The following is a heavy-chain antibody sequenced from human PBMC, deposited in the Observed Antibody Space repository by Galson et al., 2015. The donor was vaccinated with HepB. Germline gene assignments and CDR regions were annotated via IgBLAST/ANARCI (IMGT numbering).Heavy chain of an antibody. J-gene: IGHJ4*02. CDR2: IIPILGIA. CDR1: GGTFSSYA. V-gene: IGHV1-69*04. D-gene: IGHD6-19*01. CDR3: ARGPGVAGTPDLDY. Sequence: SVKVSCKASGGTFSSYAISWVRQAPGQGLEWMGRIIPILGIANYAQKFQGRVTITADKSTSTAYMELSSLRSEDTAVYYCARGPGVAGTPDLDYWGQGTLVTVSS.